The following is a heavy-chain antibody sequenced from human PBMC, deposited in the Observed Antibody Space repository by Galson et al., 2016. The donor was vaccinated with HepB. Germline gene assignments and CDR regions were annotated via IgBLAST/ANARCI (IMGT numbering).Heavy chain of an antibody. V-gene: IGHV1-24*01. CDR2: FDPEDGET. Sequence: SVKVSCKVSGYTLTELSMHWVRQAPGKGLEWMGGFDPEDGETIYAQKFQGRVTMTEDTSTDTAYMELSSLRSEDTAVYYCATAKWEQPARKNWFDPWGQGTLVTVSS. D-gene: IGHD1-26*01. CDR1: GYTLTELS. CDR3: ATAKWEQPARKNWFDP. J-gene: IGHJ5*02.